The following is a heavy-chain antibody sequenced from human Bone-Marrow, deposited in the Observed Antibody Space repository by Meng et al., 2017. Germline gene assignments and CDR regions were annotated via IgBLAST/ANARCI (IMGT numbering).Heavy chain of an antibody. CDR1: GGAISSTTW. CDR3: ARESGSSRFDY. V-gene: IGHV4-4*02. CDR2: IYHSGRT. J-gene: IGHJ4*02. Sequence: QVQLQESGPGLVKPSGTLSLTCTVSGGAISSTTWWSWVRQPPGEGLEWIGEIYHSGRTNHNPSLKSRVTISLDKSKNQFSLKLSSVTAADTAVYYCARESGSSRFDYWGQGTLVTVSS. D-gene: IGHD3-22*01.